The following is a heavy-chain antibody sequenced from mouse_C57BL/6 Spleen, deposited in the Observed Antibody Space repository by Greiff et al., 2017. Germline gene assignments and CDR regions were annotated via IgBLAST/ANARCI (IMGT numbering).Heavy chain of an antibody. CDR1: GYAFRSYW. D-gene: IGHD2-5*01. CDR3: ARGADSNPDY. V-gene: IGHV1-80*01. CDR2: IYPGDGDT. Sequence: QVQLQQSGAELVKPGASVKISCKSSGYAFRSYWMNWVKQRPGTGLEWIGQIYPGDGDTNSNGKFKGKATLTADKSSSTAYMQLSSLTSEDSAVYFCARGADSNPDYWGQGTTLTVSS. J-gene: IGHJ2*01.